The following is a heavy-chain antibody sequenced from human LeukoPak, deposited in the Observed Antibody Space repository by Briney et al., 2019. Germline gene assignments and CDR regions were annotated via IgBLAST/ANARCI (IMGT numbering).Heavy chain of an antibody. V-gene: IGHV1-8*01. CDR1: GYTFTSYD. J-gene: IGHJ4*02. Sequence: ASVKVSCKASGYTFTSYDINWVRQATGQGLEWMGWMNPNSGNTGYAQKFQGRVTMTRNTSISTAYMELSSLRSEDTAVYYCARGRKAGAARPRTLYYFDYWGQGTLVTVPS. D-gene: IGHD6-6*01. CDR2: MNPNSGNT. CDR3: ARGRKAGAARPRTLYYFDY.